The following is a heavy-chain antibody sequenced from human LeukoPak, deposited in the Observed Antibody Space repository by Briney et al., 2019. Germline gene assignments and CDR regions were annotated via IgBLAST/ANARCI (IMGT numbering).Heavy chain of an antibody. D-gene: IGHD5-18*01. CDR3: TRYSYGLGD. Sequence: SETLSLTCTVSGGSVSGYYWSWIRQPPGGGLEWIGYIYHTGHTHYNASLKGRVTISMDTSQSQISLRMSSMTAADTAVYYCTRYSYGLGDWGQGTLVTVSS. CDR2: IYHTGHT. V-gene: IGHV4-59*08. CDR1: GGSVSGYY. J-gene: IGHJ4*02.